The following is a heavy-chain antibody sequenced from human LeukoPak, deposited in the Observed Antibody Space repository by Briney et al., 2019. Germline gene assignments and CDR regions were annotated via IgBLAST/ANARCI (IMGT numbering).Heavy chain of an antibody. CDR2: ISSSSSYI. CDR1: GFTFSSYS. Sequence: GGSLRLSCAASGFTFSSYSMNWVRQAPGKGLEWVSSISSSSSYIYYADSVKGRFTISRDNAKNSLYLQMNSLRAEDTAVYYCARDALTYYDTLTGYYRPENDDAFDIWGQGTMVTVSS. V-gene: IGHV3-21*01. CDR3: ARDALTYYDTLTGYYRPENDDAFDI. J-gene: IGHJ3*02. D-gene: IGHD3-9*01.